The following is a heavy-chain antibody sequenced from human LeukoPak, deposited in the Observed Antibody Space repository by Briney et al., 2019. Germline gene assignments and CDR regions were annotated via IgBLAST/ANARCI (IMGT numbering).Heavy chain of an antibody. Sequence: SVKVSCKASGGTFSSYAISWVRQAPGQGLEWMGGIIPIFGTANYAQKFQGRVTITTDESTSTAYMELSSLRSEDTAVYYCARGAARPGVYYYFDYWGQGTLVTVSS. J-gene: IGHJ4*02. D-gene: IGHD6-6*01. CDR3: ARGAARPGVYYYFDY. V-gene: IGHV1-69*05. CDR2: IIPIFGTA. CDR1: GGTFSSYA.